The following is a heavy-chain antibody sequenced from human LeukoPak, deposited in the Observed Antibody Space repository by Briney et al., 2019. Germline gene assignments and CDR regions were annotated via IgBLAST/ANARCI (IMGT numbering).Heavy chain of an antibody. Sequence: PGGSLRLSCVVSGFTFNRYWMTWVRQAPGKGLEWVANIKQDGSEKNYVDSVKGRFTISRDNSKNTLYLQMNSLRAEDTAVYYCARNLRYFDWLLSNYYYYMDVWGKGTTVTVSS. V-gene: IGHV3-7*01. CDR1: GFTFNRYW. CDR3: ARNLRYFDWLLSNYYYYMDV. CDR2: IKQDGSEK. D-gene: IGHD3-9*01. J-gene: IGHJ6*03.